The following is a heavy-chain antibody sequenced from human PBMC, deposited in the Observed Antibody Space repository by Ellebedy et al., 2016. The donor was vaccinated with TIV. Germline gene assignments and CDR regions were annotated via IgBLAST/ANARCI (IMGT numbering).Heavy chain of an antibody. CDR3: ARDVFYYDSSGYYPYYFDY. V-gene: IGHV3-30*07. CDR2: ISYDGSNK. D-gene: IGHD3-22*01. Sequence: PGGSLRLSCAASGFTFSSYAMHWVRQAPGKGLEWVAVISYDGSNKYYADSVKGRFTISRDNAKNSLYLQMNSLRAEDTAVYYCARDVFYYDSSGYYPYYFDYWGQGTLVTVSS. CDR1: GFTFSSYA. J-gene: IGHJ4*02.